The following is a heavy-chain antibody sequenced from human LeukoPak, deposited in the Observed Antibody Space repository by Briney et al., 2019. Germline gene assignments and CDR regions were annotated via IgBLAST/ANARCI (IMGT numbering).Heavy chain of an antibody. Sequence: SVKVSCKASGYTFTSYYMHWVRQAPGQGLEWMGGIIPIFGTANYAQKFQGGVTITADESTSTAYMELSSLRSDDTAVYYCARGNNWNDEGRFDYWGQGTLVTVSS. J-gene: IGHJ4*02. D-gene: IGHD1-20*01. CDR1: GYTFTSYY. CDR3: ARGNNWNDEGRFDY. CDR2: IIPIFGTA. V-gene: IGHV1-69*13.